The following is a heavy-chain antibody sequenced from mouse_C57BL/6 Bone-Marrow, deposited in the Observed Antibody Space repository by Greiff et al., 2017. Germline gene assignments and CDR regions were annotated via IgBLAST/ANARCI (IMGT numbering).Heavy chain of an antibody. CDR3: TRVRYGSSYLDY. CDR2: ISSGGDYI. CDR1: GFTFSSYA. D-gene: IGHD1-1*01. J-gene: IGHJ2*01. Sequence: EVHLVESGEGLVKPGGSLKLSCAASGFTFSSYAMSWVRQTPEKRLEWVAYISSGGDYIYYADTVKGRFTISRDNARNTLYLQMSSLKSEDTAMYYCTRVRYGSSYLDYWGQGTTLTVSS. V-gene: IGHV5-9-1*02.